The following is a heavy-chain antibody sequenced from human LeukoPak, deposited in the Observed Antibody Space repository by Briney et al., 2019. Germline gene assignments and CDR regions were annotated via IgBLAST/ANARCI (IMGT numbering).Heavy chain of an antibody. D-gene: IGHD6-19*01. CDR3: ASGYSSGWYGGLDWFDP. CDR1: GGSISSYY. CDR2: IYYSGST. J-gene: IGHJ5*02. V-gene: IGHV4-59*08. Sequence: SETLSLTCTVSGGSISSYYWSWIRQPPGKGLEWIGYIYYSGSTNYNPSLKSRVTISVDTSKNQFSLKLSSVTAADTAVYYCASGYSSGWYGGLDWFDPWGQGTLVTVSS.